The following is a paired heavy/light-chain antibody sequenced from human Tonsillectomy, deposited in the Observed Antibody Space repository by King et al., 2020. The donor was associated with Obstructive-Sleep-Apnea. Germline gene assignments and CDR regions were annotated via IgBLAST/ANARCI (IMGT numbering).Heavy chain of an antibody. D-gene: IGHD6-13*01. CDR1: GFTFSSYA. CDR3: AKDGPAAAVSAEYFQR. J-gene: IGHJ1*01. Sequence: EVQLLESGGGLVQPGGSLRLSCAASGFTFSSYAMSWVRQAPGKGLEWVSTISGSGGSTYYADSVKGRFTISRDNSKNTLYLQMSSLRAEDTAVYYCAKDGPAAAVSAEYFQRWGQGTLVTVSS. V-gene: IGHV3-23*01. CDR2: ISGSGGST.
Light chain of an antibody. CDR3: QQYNSYSWT. CDR1: RSVSSW. V-gene: IGKV1-5*03. CDR2: KAS. Sequence: DIQMTQSPSTLSASVGDRVTITCRASRSVSSWLAWYQQKLGKAPKLLIYKASTLESGVSSRFSGSGSGTEFTLTISSLQPDDFATYYCQQYNSYSWTFGQGTKVEIK. J-gene: IGKJ1*01.